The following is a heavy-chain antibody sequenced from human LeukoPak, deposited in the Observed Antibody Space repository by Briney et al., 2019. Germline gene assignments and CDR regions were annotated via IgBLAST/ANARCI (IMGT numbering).Heavy chain of an antibody. CDR2: ISNRGAAT. J-gene: IGHJ2*01. D-gene: IGHD3-16*01. V-gene: IGHV3-23*01. CDR1: GFTFSAYP. CDR3: AKVRAEGVWYFDL. Sequence: GGSLRLSCVGSGFTFSAYPMTWVRQAPGQGLEGVSGISNRGAATYYADSVKGRFTIYRDDSKNTLYLQMNSLRADDTAVYYCAKVRAEGVWYFDLWGRGSLVTVSS.